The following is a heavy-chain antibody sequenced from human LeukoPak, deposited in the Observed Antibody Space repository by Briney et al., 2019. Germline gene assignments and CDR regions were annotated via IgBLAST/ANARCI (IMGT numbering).Heavy chain of an antibody. J-gene: IGHJ4*02. V-gene: IGHV4-30-2*01. CDR3: ATGNPSSSWVRKFHFDF. CDR1: GDSISSGDYS. CDR2: IYHSGRT. D-gene: IGHD2-2*01. Sequence: SETLSLTCAVSGDSISSGDYSWRWIRQPPGKGLEWIGYIYHSGRTNNNPPLKSRVTISINRSKNHFSLRQSSVTAADTAVYYCATGNPSSSWVRKFHFDFCGQGTLVTVSS.